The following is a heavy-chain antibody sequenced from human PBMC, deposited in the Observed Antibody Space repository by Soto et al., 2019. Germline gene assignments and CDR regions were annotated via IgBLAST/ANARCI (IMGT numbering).Heavy chain of an antibody. D-gene: IGHD1-1*01. CDR1: GFPFNDYY. J-gene: IGHJ6*02. Sequence: GGSLRLSCATSGFPFNDYYMTWIRQAPGKGLEWLSHISPKSTFRNYADSVKGRFTISRDNTESSLFLQMNSLGVDDTAVYYCARYKTGTLAGYYGMDVWGQGTTVTVSS. CDR3: ARYKTGTLAGYYGMDV. CDR2: ISPKSTFR. V-gene: IGHV3-11*06.